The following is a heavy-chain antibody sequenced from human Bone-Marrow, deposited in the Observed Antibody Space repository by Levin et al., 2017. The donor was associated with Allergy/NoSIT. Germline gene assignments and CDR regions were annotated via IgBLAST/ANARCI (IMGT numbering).Heavy chain of an antibody. CDR1: GGTFSSYA. CDR3: AREGYDFWSGYYRYYYYYGMDV. V-gene: IGHV1-69*06. D-gene: IGHD3-3*01. CDR2: IIPIFGTA. Sequence: AASVKVSCKASGGTFSSYAISWVRQAPGQGLEWMGGIIPIFGTANYAQKFQGRVTITADKSTSTAYREMSSVRSEDTDVYYCAREGYDFWSGYYRYYYYYGMDVWGQGTTVTVSS. J-gene: IGHJ6*02.